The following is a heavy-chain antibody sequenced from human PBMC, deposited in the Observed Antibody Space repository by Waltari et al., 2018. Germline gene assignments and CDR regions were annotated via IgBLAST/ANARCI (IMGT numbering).Heavy chain of an antibody. CDR3: ARSSTTVTTFG. CDR2: ISSSRLYM. Sequence: EVQLVASGGGLVKAGGSLRLSCAAFGFTFSTYSMNWVRQAPGKGREWVSSISSSRLYMSYADSVNGRVTIARDNAKNSLYLQMNSLRVEDTAVYYCARSSTTVTTFGWGQGTLVTVSS. J-gene: IGHJ4*02. D-gene: IGHD4-17*01. CDR1: GFTFSTYS. V-gene: IGHV3-21*01.